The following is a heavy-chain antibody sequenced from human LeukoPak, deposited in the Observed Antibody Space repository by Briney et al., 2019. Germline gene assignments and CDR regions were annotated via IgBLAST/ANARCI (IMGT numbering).Heavy chain of an antibody. Sequence: ASVRVSCKASGYTFTSYYMHWVRQAPGHGLEWMGIINPSGGIANYAQKFQGRVTMTRDTSTTTVYMELSSLRSEDTAVYYCARVVRSSYGAFDYWGQGTLVTVSS. V-gene: IGHV1-46*01. CDR2: INPSGGIA. D-gene: IGHD4-17*01. J-gene: IGHJ4*02. CDR1: GYTFTSYY. CDR3: ARVVRSSYGAFDY.